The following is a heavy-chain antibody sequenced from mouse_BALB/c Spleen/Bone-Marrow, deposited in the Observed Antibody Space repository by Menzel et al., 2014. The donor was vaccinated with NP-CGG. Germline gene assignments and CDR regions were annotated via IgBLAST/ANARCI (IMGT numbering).Heavy chain of an antibody. V-gene: IGHV1-69*02. J-gene: IGHJ4*01. CDR2: IDPSDSYT. Sequence: VQLQQSGAELVKPGASVKLSCKASGYTFTSYWMHWVKQRPGQGLEWIGEIDPSDSYTNYNQKFKGKATLTVDKSSSTAYMQLSSLTSEDSAVYFCARWLLRYYAMDDWGQGTSVPVSS. CDR1: GYTFTSYW. D-gene: IGHD2-3*01. CDR3: ARWLLRYYAMDD.